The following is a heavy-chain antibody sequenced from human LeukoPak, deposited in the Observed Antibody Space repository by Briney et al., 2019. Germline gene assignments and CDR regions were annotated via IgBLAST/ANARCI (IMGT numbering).Heavy chain of an antibody. J-gene: IGHJ5*02. CDR3: ARGQGATVHQVGKNCFDP. CDR2: VNDSGGT. V-gene: IGHV4-39*07. Sequence: PSETLSLTCTVSGGSIGSSSYYWVCLRQAPGKGLEWIGEVNDSGGTNIYPSLRSRVILSVDTSKNQFSLKLISVTAADTDVYYCARGQGATVHQVGKNCFDPWGQGTRVIASS. D-gene: IGHD4/OR15-4a*01. CDR1: GGSIGSSSYY.